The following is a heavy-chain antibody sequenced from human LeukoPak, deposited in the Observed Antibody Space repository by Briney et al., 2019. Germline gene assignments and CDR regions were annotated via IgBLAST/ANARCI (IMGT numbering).Heavy chain of an antibody. CDR3: ATXLMXTMVRGVILDY. D-gene: IGHD3-10*01. CDR2: VDPEDGET. Sequence: ASVKVSCKVSGYTFTDYYMHWVQQAPGKGLEWMGLVDPEDGETIYAEKFQGRVTITADTSTDTAYMELSSLRSEDTAVYYCATXLMXTMVRGVILDYWGQGTLVTVSS. CDR1: GYTFTDYY. V-gene: IGHV1-69-2*01. J-gene: IGHJ4*02.